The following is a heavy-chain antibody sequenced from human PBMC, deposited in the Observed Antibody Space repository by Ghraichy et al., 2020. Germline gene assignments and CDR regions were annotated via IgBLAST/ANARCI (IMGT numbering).Heavy chain of an antibody. V-gene: IGHV3-23*01. J-gene: IGHJ4*02. D-gene: IGHD3-22*01. CDR2: ISGGGGST. Sequence: GGSLRLSCAASGFTFSSYAMSWVRQAPGKGLEWVSAISGGGGSTYYADSVKGRFTISRDNSKNTLYLQMNSLRAEDTAVYYCAKAGSGYDSSGYYGDYWGQGTLVTVSS. CDR1: GFTFSSYA. CDR3: AKAGSGYDSSGYYGDY.